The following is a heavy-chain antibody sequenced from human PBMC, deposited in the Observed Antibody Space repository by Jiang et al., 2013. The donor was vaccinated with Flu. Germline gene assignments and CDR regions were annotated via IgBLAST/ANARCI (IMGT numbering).Heavy chain of an antibody. J-gene: IGHJ3*02. CDR1: YTFTSYA. Sequence: YTFTSYAMNWVRQAPGQGLEWMGWINTNTGNPTYAQGFTGRFVFSLDTSVSTAYLQISSLKAEDTAVYYCARDGGMITFGGVIVHDAFDIWGQGTMVTVSS. V-gene: IGHV7-4-1*02. CDR3: ARDGGMITFGGVIVHDAFDI. D-gene: IGHD3-16*02. CDR2: INTNTGNP.